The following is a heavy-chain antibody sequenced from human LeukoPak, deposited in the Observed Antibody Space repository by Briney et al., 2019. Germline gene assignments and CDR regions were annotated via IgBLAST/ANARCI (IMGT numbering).Heavy chain of an antibody. Sequence: GSLRLSCAASGFIFSNSALSWVRQAPGKGLEWVSDISGSGGSTYYADSVKGRFTISRDNSKNTLYLQMNSLRAEDTAVYYCAKRIQSAMATGYWGQGTLVTVSS. V-gene: IGHV3-23*01. J-gene: IGHJ4*02. CDR2: ISGSGGST. D-gene: IGHD5-18*01. CDR3: AKRIQSAMATGY. CDR1: GFIFSNSA.